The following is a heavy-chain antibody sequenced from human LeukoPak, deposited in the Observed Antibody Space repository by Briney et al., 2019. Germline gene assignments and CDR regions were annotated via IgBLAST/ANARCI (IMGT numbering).Heavy chain of an antibody. CDR2: ISSSSSYI. J-gene: IGHJ5*02. V-gene: IGHV3-21*01. Sequence: GGSLRLSCAASGFTFSSYSMNWVRQAPGKGLEWVSSISSSSSYIYYADSVKGRFTISRDNAKNSLYLQMNSLRAEDTAVYYCAREPRQIAAAKINWFDPWGQGTLVTVSS. CDR1: GFTFSSYS. D-gene: IGHD6-13*01. CDR3: AREPRQIAAAKINWFDP.